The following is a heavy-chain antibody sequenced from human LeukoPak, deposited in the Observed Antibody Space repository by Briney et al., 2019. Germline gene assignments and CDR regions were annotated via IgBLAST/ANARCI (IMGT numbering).Heavy chain of an antibody. Sequence: GGSLRLSCAASGFTFSSYTMSWVRQAPGKGLEWVSAISGSGGSTYYADSVKGRFTISRDNSKNTLYLQMNSLRAEDTAVYYCAKSYNGYESKPDYWGQGTLVTVSS. CDR1: GFTFSSYT. V-gene: IGHV3-23*01. D-gene: IGHD5-12*01. J-gene: IGHJ4*02. CDR2: ISGSGGST. CDR3: AKSYNGYESKPDY.